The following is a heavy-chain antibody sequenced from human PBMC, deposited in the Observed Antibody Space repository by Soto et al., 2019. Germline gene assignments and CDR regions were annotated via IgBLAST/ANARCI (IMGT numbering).Heavy chain of an antibody. V-gene: IGHV4-59*01. D-gene: IGHD4-17*01. Sequence: SLTCTVSGDSINSYYWSWIRQPPGKGLEWIGYIYHSGSTNYNPSLKSRVTISVDTSKNQFSLKLSSVTAADTAVYYCARQLTTPPLTFDYWGQGTLVTVSS. J-gene: IGHJ4*02. CDR2: IYHSGST. CDR3: ARQLTTPPLTFDY. CDR1: GDSINSYY.